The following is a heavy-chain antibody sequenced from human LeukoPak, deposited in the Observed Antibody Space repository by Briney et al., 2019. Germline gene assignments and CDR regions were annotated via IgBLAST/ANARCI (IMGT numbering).Heavy chain of an antibody. Sequence: GGSLRLSCAASGFSFDSYGMHWVRQAPGKGLEWVAGSRYDGSTEDYAGSVKGRFTIFRDTSKNTVFLEMDSLRAEDTAVYYCAKETMARVRQLKYGVDVWGQGTTVTVSS. V-gene: IGHV3-30*02. CDR2: SRYDGSTE. CDR3: AKETMARVRQLKYGVDV. J-gene: IGHJ6*02. CDR1: GFSFDSYG. D-gene: IGHD3-10*01.